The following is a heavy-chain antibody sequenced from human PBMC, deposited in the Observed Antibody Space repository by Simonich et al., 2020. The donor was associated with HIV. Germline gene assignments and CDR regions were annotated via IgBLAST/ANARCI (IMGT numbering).Heavy chain of an antibody. V-gene: IGHV3-7*01. CDR3: ARDWGSNALDI. Sequence: EVQLVESGGGLVQPGGSLRLSCVASGFTFSNSWMTWVGQAPGKGRGGGANIKEDGSVKNYVDSVKGRFTISRDNAKNSLYLQMNSLTAEDTAVYYCARDWGSNALDIWGQGTMVTVSS. CDR1: GFTFSNSW. J-gene: IGHJ3*02. CDR2: IKEDGSVK. D-gene: IGHD7-27*01.